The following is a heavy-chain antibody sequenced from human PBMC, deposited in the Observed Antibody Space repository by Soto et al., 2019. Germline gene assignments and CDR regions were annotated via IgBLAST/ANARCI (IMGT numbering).Heavy chain of an antibody. J-gene: IGHJ6*02. Sequence: PGGSLRLSCAASGFTFSSYGMHWVRQAPGKGLEWVEVISYDGSNKYYADSVKGRFTISRDNSKNTLYLQMNSLRAEDTAVYYCAKITIEWELQGRYGMDVWGQGTTVTVSS. CDR3: AKITIEWELQGRYGMDV. V-gene: IGHV3-30*18. D-gene: IGHD1-26*01. CDR1: GFTFSSYG. CDR2: ISYDGSNK.